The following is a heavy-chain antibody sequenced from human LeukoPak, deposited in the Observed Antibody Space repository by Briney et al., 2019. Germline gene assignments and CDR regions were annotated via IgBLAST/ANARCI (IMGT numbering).Heavy chain of an antibody. CDR3: ARDLLGWELHYFDY. CDR2: ISYDGSNK. V-gene: IGHV3-30*04. J-gene: IGHJ4*02. Sequence: GRSLRLSCAASGFTFSSYAMHWVRQAPGKGLEWVAVISYDGSNKYYADSVKGRFTISRDNSKNTLYPQMNSLRAEDTAVYYCARDLLGWELHYFDYWGQGTLVTVSS. D-gene: IGHD1-26*01. CDR1: GFTFSSYA.